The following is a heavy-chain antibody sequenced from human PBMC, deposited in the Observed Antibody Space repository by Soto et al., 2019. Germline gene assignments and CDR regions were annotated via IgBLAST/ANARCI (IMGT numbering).Heavy chain of an antibody. Sequence: GGSLRLSCAASGFTFSSYAMSWVPQAPGKGLEWVSAISGSGGSTYYADSVKGRFTISRDNSKNTLYLQMNSLRAEDTAVYYCAEVSGWCPRKYYDFWSGYPPCYFDYWGHGTLVTVSS. CDR2: ISGSGGST. CDR1: GFTFSSYA. V-gene: IGHV3-23*01. J-gene: IGHJ4*01. CDR3: AEVSGWCPRKYYDFWSGYPPCYFDY. D-gene: IGHD3-3*01.